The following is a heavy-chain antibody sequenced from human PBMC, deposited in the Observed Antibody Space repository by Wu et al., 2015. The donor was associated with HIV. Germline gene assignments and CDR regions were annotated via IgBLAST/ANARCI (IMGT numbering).Heavy chain of an antibody. Sequence: QVHLVQSGAEVKKPGSSVKISCKASGGTLSSYALNWVRQAPGQGLEWMGGIIPLLGTTNYAQTFQGRVTITADESASTAYMEVSRLTSDDTAVYYCARRPPHQFYMDVWARHTVTVSS. D-gene: IGHD1-14*01. CDR3: ARRPPHQFYMDV. CDR1: GGTLSSYA. J-gene: IGHJ6*01. CDR2: IIPLLGTT. V-gene: IGHV1-69*11.